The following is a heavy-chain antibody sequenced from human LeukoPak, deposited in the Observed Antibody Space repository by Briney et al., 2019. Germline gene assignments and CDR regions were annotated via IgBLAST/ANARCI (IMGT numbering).Heavy chain of an antibody. D-gene: IGHD4-17*01. J-gene: IGHJ4*02. V-gene: IGHV3-74*01. CDR2: INSDGSST. CDR1: GFTFSSYW. Sequence: GGSLRLTCAASGFTFSSYWMHWVRQAPGEGLVWVSRINSDGSSTSYADSVKGRFTISRDNAKNTLYLQMNSLRAEDTAVYYCARGDGYGDYVGEYWGQGTLVTVSS. CDR3: ARGDGYGDYVGEY.